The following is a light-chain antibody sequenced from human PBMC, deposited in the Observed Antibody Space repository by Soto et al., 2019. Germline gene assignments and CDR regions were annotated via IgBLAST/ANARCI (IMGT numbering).Light chain of an antibody. Sequence: QSVLTQSPSVSAAPGQKVTISCSGSSSNIGNNFVSWYQQLPGTAPKLLIYDNSRRPSGTPDRFSGSKSGTSATLDITGLQTGDEADYYCGTWDSSLSAVVFGGGTKVTVL. CDR2: DNS. CDR1: SSNIGNNF. CDR3: GTWDSSLSAVV. V-gene: IGLV1-51*01. J-gene: IGLJ2*01.